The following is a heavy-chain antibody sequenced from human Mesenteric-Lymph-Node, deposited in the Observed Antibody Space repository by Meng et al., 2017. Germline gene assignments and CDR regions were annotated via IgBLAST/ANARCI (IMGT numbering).Heavy chain of an antibody. CDR3: ARGGGNSWYIDY. CDR2: INHSGST. Sequence: QVQLQQWGAGLLKPSETLSITCAVHGGSFSGYYWSWIRQPPGKGLEWIGEINHSGSTNYNPSLKSRVTISVDTSKNQFSLKLSSVTAADTAVYYCARGGGNSWYIDYWGQGTLVTVSS. D-gene: IGHD6-13*01. V-gene: IGHV4-34*01. J-gene: IGHJ4*02. CDR1: GGSFSGYY.